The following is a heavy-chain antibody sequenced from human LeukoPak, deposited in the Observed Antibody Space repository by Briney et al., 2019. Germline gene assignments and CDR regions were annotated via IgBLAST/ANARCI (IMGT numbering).Heavy chain of an antibody. CDR3: AKTRGCSSTSCYEGTFDY. CDR1: GFTFRSYG. J-gene: IGHJ4*02. V-gene: IGHV3-30*02. D-gene: IGHD2-2*01. CDR2: IRYDGSNK. Sequence: PGGSLRLSCAASGFTFRSYGMHWVRQAPGKGLEWVAFIRYDGSNKYYADPVKGRFTISRDNSKNTLYLQMNSLRAEDTAVYYCAKTRGCSSTSCYEGTFDYWGQGTLVTVSS.